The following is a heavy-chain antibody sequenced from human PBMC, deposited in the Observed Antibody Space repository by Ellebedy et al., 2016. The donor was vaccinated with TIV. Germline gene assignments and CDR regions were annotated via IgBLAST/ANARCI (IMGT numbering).Heavy chain of an antibody. Sequence: MPSETLSLTCAVYGGSFRGYYWSWFRQRPGKGLAWIGEITHSGSTNYNPSLKSRVTISVDTSKNQFSLNLSSVTAADTAVYYCARGLARDYWGQGTLVTVSS. J-gene: IGHJ4*02. CDR3: ARGLARDY. V-gene: IGHV4-34*01. CDR2: ITHSGST. CDR1: GGSFRGYY.